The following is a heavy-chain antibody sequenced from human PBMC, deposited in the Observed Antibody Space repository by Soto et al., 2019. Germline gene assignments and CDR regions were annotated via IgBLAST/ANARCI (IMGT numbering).Heavy chain of an antibody. CDR2: IYHIGST. V-gene: IGHV4-59*01. J-gene: IGHJ5*02. CDR1: GAPINSDY. D-gene: IGHD3-3*01. Sequence: PSETLSLTCTVSGAPINSDYWSWIRQSPGKGLEWIGYIYHIGSTDYNPSLKSRVTISIDKSKNQFSLNLRSVTAADTAVYFCARFTYKSGVNWFDPWGQGAQVTVS. CDR3: ARFTYKSGVNWFDP.